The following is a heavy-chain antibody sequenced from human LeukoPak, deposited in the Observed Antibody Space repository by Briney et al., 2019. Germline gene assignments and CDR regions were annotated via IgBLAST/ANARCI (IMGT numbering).Heavy chain of an antibody. CDR2: ISGSGGST. CDR3: AKIQLWYRSDY. D-gene: IGHD5-18*01. Sequence: PGGSLRFSCAASGFTCSSYAMRGVRQAPGKGLEWVSAISGSGGSTYYADSVKGRFTISRDNSKNTLYLQMNSLRAEDTAVYYCAKIQLWYRSDYWGQGTLVTVSS. J-gene: IGHJ4*02. V-gene: IGHV3-23*01. CDR1: GFTCSSYA.